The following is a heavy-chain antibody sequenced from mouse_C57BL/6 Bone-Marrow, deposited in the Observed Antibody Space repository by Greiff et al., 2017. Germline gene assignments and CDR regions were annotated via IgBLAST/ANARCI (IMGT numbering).Heavy chain of an antibody. V-gene: IGHV5-2*01. CDR2: INSDGGSS. Sequence: EVQRVESGGGLVQPGESLKLSCESNEYDFPSHDMSWIRKTPEKKLELVADINSDGGSSYYPDTMERRFIISRDNAKKTLYLQMSSLRSEYTALYYCFNYYEASYAMDYWGQGTSVTVSS. D-gene: IGHD1-1*01. CDR1: EYDFPSHD. J-gene: IGHJ4*01. CDR3: FNYYEASYAMDY.